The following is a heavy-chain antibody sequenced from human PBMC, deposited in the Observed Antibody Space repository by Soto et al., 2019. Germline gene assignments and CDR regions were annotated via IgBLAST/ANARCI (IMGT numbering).Heavy chain of an antibody. D-gene: IGHD2-21*01. CDR2: ISGSGGSP. V-gene: IGHV3-23*01. Sequence: EVQVLESGGRLVQPGGSLRLSCAASGFTYSSYTMAWVRQAPGKGLEGVSSISGSGGSPYYADSVQGRFTISRDNYKNTVSLQMTSLRAADTATYHCTKARCPCDDCYVPDYWGHGTLVIVSS. CDR3: TKARCPCDDCYVPDY. J-gene: IGHJ4*01. CDR1: GFTYSSYT.